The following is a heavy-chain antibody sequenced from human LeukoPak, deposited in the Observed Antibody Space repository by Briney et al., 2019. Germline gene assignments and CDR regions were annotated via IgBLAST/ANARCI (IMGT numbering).Heavy chain of an antibody. CDR1: GGSISSGSYY. Sequence: PSETLSLTCTVSGGSISSGSYYWSWIRQPAGKGLEWIGSIYHSGSTYYSPSLKSRVTISVDTSKNQFSLKLNSVTAADTAVYYCARGDYSGSWYEYNWFDPWGQGTLVTVSS. CDR2: IYHSGST. V-gene: IGHV4-39*07. J-gene: IGHJ5*02. CDR3: ARGDYSGSWYEYNWFDP. D-gene: IGHD6-13*01.